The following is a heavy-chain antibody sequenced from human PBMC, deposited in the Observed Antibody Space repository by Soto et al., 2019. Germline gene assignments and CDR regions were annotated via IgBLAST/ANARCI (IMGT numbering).Heavy chain of an antibody. J-gene: IGHJ5*02. D-gene: IGHD3-16*01. V-gene: IGHV3-23*01. CDR2: ISVSGGNT. CDR1: GFTFSSYA. Sequence: EVQLLESGGGLVQPGGSLRLSCAASGFTFSSYAMNWVRQAPGKGLEWVSGISVSGGNTYYADSVKGRFTISRDNSKNTLYLQMNSLRAEDTAVYYCAEEPPARGGGWFDPWGQGTLVTVSS. CDR3: AEEPPARGGGWFDP.